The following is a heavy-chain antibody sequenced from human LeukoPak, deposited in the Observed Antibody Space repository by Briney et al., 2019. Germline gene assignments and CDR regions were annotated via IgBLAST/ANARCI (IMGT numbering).Heavy chain of an antibody. J-gene: IGHJ4*02. CDR1: GFTLSSYW. V-gene: IGHV3-7*01. CDR3: ARSRRFSFWSGYSTADY. CDR2: IKQDGSEK. D-gene: IGHD3-3*01. Sequence: GGSLRLSCAASGFTLSSYWMSWVRQAPGKGLEWVANIKQDGSEKYYVDSVKGRFTISRDNAKNSLYLQMNSLRAEDTAVYYCARSRRFSFWSGYSTADYWGQGTLVTVSS.